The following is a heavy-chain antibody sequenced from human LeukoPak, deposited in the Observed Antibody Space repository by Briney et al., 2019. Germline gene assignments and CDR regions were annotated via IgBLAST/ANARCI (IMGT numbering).Heavy chain of an antibody. CDR1: GFIFSNYD. D-gene: IGHD3-16*01. V-gene: IGHV3-13*04. Sequence: AGGSLRLSCAASGFIFSNYDMHWVRQPTGKGLEWVSGVGTAGDTYYAGSVKGRFTISRENAMNSLHLQMNSLRAGDTAVYYCGRYGSDAFDIWGRGTMVTVSS. J-gene: IGHJ3*02. CDR2: VGTAGDT. CDR3: GRYGSDAFDI.